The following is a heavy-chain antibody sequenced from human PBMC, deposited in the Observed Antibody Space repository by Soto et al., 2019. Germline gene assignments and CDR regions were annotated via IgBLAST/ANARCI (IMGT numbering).Heavy chain of an antibody. CDR2: ISYDGSKK. CDR1: GFIFSIYG. J-gene: IGHJ4*02. CDR3: GNSLCRSEFVCPDQIAY. D-gene: IGHD2-2*01. Sequence: QVQLVESGGGVVQPGRSLRLSCAASGFIFSIYGMHWVRQAPGKGLEWVADISYDGSKKHYADSVKGRFTISRDNSRNTLCLDVNSLRYEDTAVYSCGNSLCRSEFVCPDQIAYGGEGTLVTASS. V-gene: IGHV3-30*18.